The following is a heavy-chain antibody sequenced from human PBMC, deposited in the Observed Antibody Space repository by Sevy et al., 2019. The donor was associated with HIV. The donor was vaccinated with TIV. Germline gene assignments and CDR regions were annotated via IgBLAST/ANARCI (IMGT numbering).Heavy chain of an antibody. CDR3: ARLAAAGTLDYYYYMDV. CDR1: GYSFTSYW. D-gene: IGHD6-13*01. Sequence: GESLKISCKGSGYSFTSYWIGWVRQMPGKGLEWMGIIYPGDSDTRYSPSFQGQVTISADKSIGTAYLQWSSLKASDTAMYYCARLAAAGTLDYYYYMDVWGKGTTVTVSS. J-gene: IGHJ6*03. CDR2: IYPGDSDT. V-gene: IGHV5-51*01.